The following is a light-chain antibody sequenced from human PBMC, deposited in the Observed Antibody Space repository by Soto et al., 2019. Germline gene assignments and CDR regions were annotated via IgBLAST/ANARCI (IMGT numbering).Light chain of an antibody. Sequence: DIQMNQSPYSLSASVGDRVTITCRASHSISSYLNWYQQKPGKAPKLLIYAASSLQSGVTSRFSGSAYGTEFALNISSLQPEDFATYYCQQSYSTPPTLGQGAKPEIK. V-gene: IGKV1-39*01. CDR2: AAS. CDR3: QQSYSTPPT. CDR1: HSISSY. J-gene: IGKJ2*01.